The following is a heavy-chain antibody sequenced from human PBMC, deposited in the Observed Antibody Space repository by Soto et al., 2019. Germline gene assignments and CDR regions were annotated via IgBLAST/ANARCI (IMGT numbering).Heavy chain of an antibody. Sequence: PSETLSLTCSVSGGSIREGGYYWAWIRQRPGKGLEWMGFIYFTGKTNYNPSFESRLSMSVDMSRSQLSLRLTSVTAADTAVYFCAKDTSPQPPPAVTPGWFDPWGPGILVTVSS. D-gene: IGHD6-25*01. CDR1: GGSIREGGYY. V-gene: IGHV4-31*03. CDR3: AKDTSPQPPPAVTPGWFDP. J-gene: IGHJ5*02. CDR2: IYFTGKT.